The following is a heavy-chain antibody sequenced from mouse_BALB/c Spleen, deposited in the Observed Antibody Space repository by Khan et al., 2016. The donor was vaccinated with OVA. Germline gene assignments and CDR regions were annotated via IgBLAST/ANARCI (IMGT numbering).Heavy chain of an antibody. Sequence: EVELVESGGGLVKPGGSLKLSCAASGFTFSSYTMSWVRQPPEKRLEWVATIGSGGDNTYYPDSVKGRFTISRDNSKNNLYLKRRSMGAEDTALYYCARSSCGNFADWGQGTLVTVSA. D-gene: IGHD2-1*01. CDR3: ARSSCGNFAD. CDR1: GFTFSSYT. J-gene: IGHJ3*01. CDR2: IGSGGDNT. V-gene: IGHV5-9*03.